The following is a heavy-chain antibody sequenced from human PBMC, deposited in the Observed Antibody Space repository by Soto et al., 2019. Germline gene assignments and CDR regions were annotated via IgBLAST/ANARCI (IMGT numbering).Heavy chain of an antibody. Sequence: PGGSLRLSCAASTFIFTNYAMSWVRQAPGEGLEWVSAISGSGGTTYYAESVKGRFSISRDNSKNTLYLQLNSLRVEDTAIYYCAKARSGEFYFDYWGQGTLVTVSS. D-gene: IGHD3-10*01. V-gene: IGHV3-23*01. CDR3: AKARSGEFYFDY. CDR2: ISGSGGTT. J-gene: IGHJ4*02. CDR1: TFIFTNYA.